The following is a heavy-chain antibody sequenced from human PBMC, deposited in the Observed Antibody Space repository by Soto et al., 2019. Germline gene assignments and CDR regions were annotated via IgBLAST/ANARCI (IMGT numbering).Heavy chain of an antibody. Sequence: GGSLRLSYAASGFTFSSYSMNWVRQAPGKGLEWVSSISSSSSYIYYADSVKGRFTFSRDNSKSTLFLQMNRLRAEDTAIYYCATHYTALLDYWGQGALVTVSS. CDR1: GFTFSSYS. V-gene: IGHV3-21*04. D-gene: IGHD2-2*02. J-gene: IGHJ4*02. CDR2: ISSSSSYI. CDR3: ATHYTALLDY.